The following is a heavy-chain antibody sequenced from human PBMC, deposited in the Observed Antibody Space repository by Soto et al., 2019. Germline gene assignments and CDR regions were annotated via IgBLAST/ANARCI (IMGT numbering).Heavy chain of an antibody. J-gene: IGHJ4*02. CDR2: ISHDGSNK. CDR3: AKDLSRDGRLFDY. Sequence: QVQLVESGGGVVQPGRSVRLSCAASGLTFSTFGMHWVRQAPGKGLQWVALISHDGSNKKYADSVKGRFTISRDNSKNTLYLQMNSLRAEDTALYYCAKDLSRDGRLFDYWGQGTLVTVSS. V-gene: IGHV3-30*18. D-gene: IGHD2-2*01. CDR1: GLTFSTFG.